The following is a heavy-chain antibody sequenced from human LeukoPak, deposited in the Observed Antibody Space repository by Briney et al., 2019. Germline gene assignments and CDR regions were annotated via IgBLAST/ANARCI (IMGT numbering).Heavy chain of an antibody. CDR2: INWNGGST. Sequence: GGSLRLSCAAFGFIFDDYGMSWVRQAPGKGLEWVSGINWNGGSTGYADSVKGRFTISRDNAKNSLYLQMNSLRAEDTAVYYCAKSPKVRGVIITRVLYYMDVWGKGTTVTISS. CDR1: GFIFDDYG. D-gene: IGHD3-10*01. CDR3: AKSPKVRGVIITRVLYYMDV. J-gene: IGHJ6*03. V-gene: IGHV3-20*04.